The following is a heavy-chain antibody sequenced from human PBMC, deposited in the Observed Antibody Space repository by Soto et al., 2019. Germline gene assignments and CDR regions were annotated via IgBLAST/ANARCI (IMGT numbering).Heavy chain of an antibody. J-gene: IGHJ3*02. CDR1: GFTFSNAW. D-gene: IGHD2-21*01. V-gene: IGHV3-15*07. CDR3: TTDPAPNAASILWWWPSDDAFDI. CDR2: IKSKTDGGTT. Sequence: KLGGSLRLSCAASGFTFSNAWMNWVRQAPGKGLEWVGRIKSKTDGGTTDYAAPVEGRFTISRDDSKNTLYLQMNSLKTEDTAVYYCTTDPAPNAASILWWWPSDDAFDIWGQGTMVTVSS.